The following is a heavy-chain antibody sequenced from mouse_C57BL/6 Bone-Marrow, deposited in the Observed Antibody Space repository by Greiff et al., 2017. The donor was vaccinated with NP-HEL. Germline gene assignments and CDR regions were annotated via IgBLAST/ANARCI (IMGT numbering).Heavy chain of an antibody. D-gene: IGHD1-1*01. CDR3: AKKNYGSSYWYFDV. J-gene: IGHJ1*03. CDR1: GFSLTSYG. CDR2: IWRGGST. V-gene: IGHV2-5*01. Sequence: QVQLKESGPGLVQPSQSLSITCTVSGFSLTSYGVHWVRQSPGKGLEWLGVIWRGGSTDYNAAFMSRLSITKDNSKSQVFFKMNSLQADDTAIYYCAKKNYGSSYWYFDVWGTGTTVTVSS.